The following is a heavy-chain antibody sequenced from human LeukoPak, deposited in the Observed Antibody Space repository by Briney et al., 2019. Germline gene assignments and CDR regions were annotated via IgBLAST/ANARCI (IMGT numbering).Heavy chain of an antibody. V-gene: IGHV3-21*01. CDR2: ISSSSSYI. Sequence: GGSLRLSCAASGFTFSSYSMNWVRQAPGKGLEWVSSISSSSSYIYYADSVKGRFTISRDNAKNSLYLQMNSLRAEDTAVYYCARDAPGWPADYWGQGTLVTVSS. CDR3: ARDAPGWPADY. CDR1: GFTFSSYS. J-gene: IGHJ4*02. D-gene: IGHD5-24*01.